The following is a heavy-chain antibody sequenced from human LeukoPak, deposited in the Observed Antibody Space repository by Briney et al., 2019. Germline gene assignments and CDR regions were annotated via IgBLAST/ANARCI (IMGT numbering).Heavy chain of an antibody. V-gene: IGHV3-23*01. CDR2: ISGSGGST. Sequence: GGSLRLPCAASGFTFSSYAMSWVRQAPGKGLEWVSAISGSGGSTYYADSVKGRFTISRDNSKDTLYLQLNSLRVEDTAVYYCAKKGSSSSSEGFWFDPWGQGTLVTVSS. J-gene: IGHJ5*02. CDR3: AKKGSSSSSEGFWFDP. CDR1: GFTFSSYA. D-gene: IGHD6-6*01.